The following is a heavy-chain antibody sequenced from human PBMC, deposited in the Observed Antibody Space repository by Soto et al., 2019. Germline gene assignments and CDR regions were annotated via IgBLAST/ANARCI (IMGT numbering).Heavy chain of an antibody. CDR2: VHTSGST. CDR3: AREHAVASTGRLDP. CDR1: GDSISSYF. J-gene: IGHJ5*02. D-gene: IGHD6-19*01. V-gene: IGHV4-4*07. Sequence: SETLSLTCTVSGDSISSYFWSWIRQPAGKGLEWIGRVHTSGSTTYNPSLKSRVTMSVDTSKSQFSLKLTSVTAADTAVYYCAREHAVASTGRLDPWGQGTLVTVSS.